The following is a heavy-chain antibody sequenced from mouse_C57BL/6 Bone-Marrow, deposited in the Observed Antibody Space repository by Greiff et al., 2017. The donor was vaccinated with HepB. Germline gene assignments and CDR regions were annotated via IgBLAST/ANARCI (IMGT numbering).Heavy chain of an antibody. J-gene: IGHJ1*03. CDR1: GYTFTTYP. D-gene: IGHD2-4*01. Sequence: VQLQQSGAELVKPGASVKMSCKASGYTFTTYPIEWMKQNHGKSLEWIGNFHPYNDDTKYNEKFKGKATLTVEKSSSTVYLGLSRLTSDDSAVYYCARRGYDYAPHWYFDVWGTGTTVTVSS. V-gene: IGHV1-47*01. CDR3: ARRGYDYAPHWYFDV. CDR2: FHPYNDDT.